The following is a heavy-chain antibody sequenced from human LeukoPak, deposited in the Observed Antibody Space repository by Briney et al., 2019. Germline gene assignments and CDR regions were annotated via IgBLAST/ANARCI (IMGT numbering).Heavy chain of an antibody. CDR3: ARVRKQYYYDNSHHRDASDI. CDR1: GCTFDDYC. V-gene: IGHV3-20*04. CDR2: INWNGNNV. J-gene: IGHJ3*02. Sequence: GGSLRLSCATSGCTFDDYCMNWVRQPPGKGLEWVANINWNGNNVDYPDFVKGRFTISRDKDKNSLPPQMKILSAEDTAVYFCARVRKQYYYDNSHHRDASDIWGQGTMVIVSS. D-gene: IGHD3-22*01.